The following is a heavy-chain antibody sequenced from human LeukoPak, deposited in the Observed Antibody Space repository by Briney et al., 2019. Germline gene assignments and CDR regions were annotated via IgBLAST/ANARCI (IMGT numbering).Heavy chain of an antibody. J-gene: IGHJ4*02. CDR2: INWNGGST. CDR3: AGVLEYSSSEDYFDY. D-gene: IGHD6-6*01. Sequence: PGGSLRLSCAASGFTFDDYGMSWVRQAPGKGLEWVSGINWNGGSTGYADSVKGRFTISRDNAKNSLYLQMNSLRAEDTALYYCAGVLEYSSSEDYFDYWGQGTLVTVSS. CDR1: GFTFDDYG. V-gene: IGHV3-20*04.